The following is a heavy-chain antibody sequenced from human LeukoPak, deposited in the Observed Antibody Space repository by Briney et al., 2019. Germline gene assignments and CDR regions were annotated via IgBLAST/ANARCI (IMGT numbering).Heavy chain of an antibody. Sequence: ASVKVSCKASGYTFTGYYMHWVRQAPGQGLEWMGWINPNSGGTNYAQEFQGRVTMTRDTSISTAYMELSRLRSDDTAVYYCARAAVVVTATDAFGIWGQRTMVTVSS. CDR2: INPNSGGT. V-gene: IGHV1-2*02. J-gene: IGHJ3*02. CDR3: ARAAVVVTATDAFGI. CDR1: GYTFTGYY. D-gene: IGHD2-21*02.